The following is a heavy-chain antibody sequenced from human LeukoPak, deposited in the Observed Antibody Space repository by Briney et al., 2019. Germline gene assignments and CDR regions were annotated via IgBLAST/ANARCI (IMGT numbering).Heavy chain of an antibody. J-gene: IGHJ4*02. CDR2: ISSSGSTI. V-gene: IGHV3-11*01. CDR3: ARVIVGATKVDY. D-gene: IGHD1-26*01. Sequence: SYISSSGSTIYYADSVKGRFTISRDNAKNSLYLQMNSLRAEDTAVYYCARVIVGATKVDYWGQGTLVTVSS.